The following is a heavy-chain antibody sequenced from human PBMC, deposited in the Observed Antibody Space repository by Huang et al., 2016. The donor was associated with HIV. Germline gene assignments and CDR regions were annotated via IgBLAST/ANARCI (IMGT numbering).Heavy chain of an antibody. CDR1: TFTFGAYW. J-gene: IGHJ6*02. Sequence: VESGGRSVQPGGSIKLSCVGSTFTFGAYWMSWVRQPPGKGREGVANIKQDESEKYYVDSVKGRFNSSRDNARKVLFLEMDNLRVEDTAMYFCATKTAGMDIWGQGTTVTVSS. V-gene: IGHV3-7*01. D-gene: IGHD1-7*01. CDR2: IKQDESEK. CDR3: ATKTAGMDI.